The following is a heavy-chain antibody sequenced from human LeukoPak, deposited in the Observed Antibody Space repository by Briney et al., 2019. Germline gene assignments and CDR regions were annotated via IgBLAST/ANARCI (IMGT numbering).Heavy chain of an antibody. CDR3: ARSSEIVVAPGEFDY. D-gene: IGHD3-22*01. CDR1: GYTLTSYV. CDR2: ISAYNGNT. Sequence: ASVKVSCKASGYTLTSYVIIWVRQAPGQGLEWMGWISAYNGNTNYAQKLQGRVTMTTDTSTSTAYMELRSLRSDDTAVYYCARSSEIVVAPGEFDYWGQGTLVTVSS. J-gene: IGHJ4*02. V-gene: IGHV1-18*01.